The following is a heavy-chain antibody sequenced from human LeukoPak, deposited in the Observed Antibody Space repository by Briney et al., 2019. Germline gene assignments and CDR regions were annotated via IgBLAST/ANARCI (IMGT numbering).Heavy chain of an antibody. CDR1: GGFISSGGYY. CDR2: IYYSGST. CDR3: ARLKIANKAIDY. J-gene: IGHJ4*02. D-gene: IGHD1/OR15-1a*01. Sequence: PSQTLSLTCTVSGGFISSGGYYWSWIRQHPGKGLEWIGYIYYSGSTYYNPSLKSRVTISVDTSKNQFSLKLSSVTAADTAVYYCARLKIANKAIDYWGQGTLVTVSS. V-gene: IGHV4-31*03.